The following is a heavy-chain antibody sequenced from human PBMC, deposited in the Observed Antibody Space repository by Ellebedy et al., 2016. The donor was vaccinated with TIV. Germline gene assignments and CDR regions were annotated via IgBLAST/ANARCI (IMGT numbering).Heavy chain of an antibody. CDR1: GFPLSSNW. CDR2: INTDGSSI. Sequence: GESLKISCAASGFPLSSNWMHWVCQVPGKGLVWVARINTDGSSITYADSVKGRFTTSRDNTKNTLYLQMNSLRAEDTAVYHCGRKTYYDSSGYYSVGWFDSWGQGTLVTVSS. J-gene: IGHJ5*01. V-gene: IGHV3-74*03. D-gene: IGHD3-22*01. CDR3: GRKTYYDSSGYYSVGWFDS.